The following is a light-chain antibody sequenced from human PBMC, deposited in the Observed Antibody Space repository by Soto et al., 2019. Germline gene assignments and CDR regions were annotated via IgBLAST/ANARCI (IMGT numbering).Light chain of an antibody. J-gene: IGKJ3*01. CDR2: GAS. CDR1: QSVSNNY. CDR3: LQHNSYPLT. V-gene: IGKV3-20*01. Sequence: ELLLTQSPGTLSLSPGERATLSCRASQSVSNNYLAWYQQKPGQAPRLLIYGASNRATGIPDRFSGSGSGTDFTLTISRLQPEDSATYYCLQHNSYPLTFGPGTKVDIK.